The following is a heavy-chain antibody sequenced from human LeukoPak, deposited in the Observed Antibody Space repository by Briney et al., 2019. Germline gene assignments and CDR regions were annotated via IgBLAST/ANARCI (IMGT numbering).Heavy chain of an antibody. D-gene: IGHD2-2*02. V-gene: IGHV1-18*01. CDR1: VYAFTSYG. CDR3: AREMEYCSSTSCYTGNWFDP. CDR2: ISAYNGNT. Sequence: ASVKVSCKASVYAFTSYGISWVRQAPGQGLEWMGRISAYNGNTNYAQKLQGRVTMTTDTSTSTAYMELRSLRSDDTAVYYCAREMEYCSSTSCYTGNWFDPWGQGTLVTVSS. J-gene: IGHJ5*02.